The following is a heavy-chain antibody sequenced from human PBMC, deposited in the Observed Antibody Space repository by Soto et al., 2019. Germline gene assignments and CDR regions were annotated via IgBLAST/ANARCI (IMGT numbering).Heavy chain of an antibody. CDR1: GYTFTSYD. J-gene: IGHJ6*02. CDR2: MNPNSGNT. D-gene: IGHD3-3*01. Sequence: GASVKVSCKASGYTFTSYDINWVRQATGQGLEWMGWMNPNSGNTGYAQKFQGRVTMTRNTSISTAYMELSSLRSEDTAVYYCASPARNYDFWSGYSFDIWGQGTTVTVSS. CDR3: ASPARNYDFWSGYSFDI. V-gene: IGHV1-8*01.